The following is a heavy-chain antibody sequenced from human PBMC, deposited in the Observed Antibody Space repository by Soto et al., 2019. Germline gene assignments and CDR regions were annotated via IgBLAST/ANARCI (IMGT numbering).Heavy chain of an antibody. J-gene: IGHJ4*02. V-gene: IGHV2-5*02. Sequence: QITLKESGPTLVKPTQTLTLTCTFSGFSLSTSGVGVGWIRQPPGKALEWLALIYWDDDKRSSPSLKSRLTIPEDTPKNQVVLTMTNMDPVDTATYYCAHRQRTVYFDYWGQGTLVTVSS. CDR3: AHRQRTVYFDY. D-gene: IGHD4-17*01. CDR2: IYWDDDK. CDR1: GFSLSTSGVG.